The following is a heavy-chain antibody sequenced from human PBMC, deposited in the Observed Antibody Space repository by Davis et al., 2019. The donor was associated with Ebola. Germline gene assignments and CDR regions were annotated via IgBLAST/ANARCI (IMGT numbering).Heavy chain of an antibody. CDR2: IYYSGST. CDR1: GGSISSYY. J-gene: IGHJ6*02. D-gene: IGHD3-10*01. Sequence: MPSGTPSPPLPVPGGSISSYYWSWIRQPPGKGLGWIGYIYYSGSTNYNPSLKSRVTISVDTSKNQFSLKLSSVTAADTAVYYCARGSYYGSGSYSDYGMDVWGQGTTVTVSS. CDR3: ARGSYYGSGSYSDYGMDV. V-gene: IGHV4-59*08.